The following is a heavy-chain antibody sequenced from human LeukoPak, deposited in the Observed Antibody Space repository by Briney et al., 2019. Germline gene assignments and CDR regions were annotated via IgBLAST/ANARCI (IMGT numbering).Heavy chain of an antibody. D-gene: IGHD3-10*01. J-gene: IGHJ4*02. Sequence: GGSLTLSCSASGFTFSTYAMHWVRQAPGKGLEHVSTINTNGDDTYYADSVKGRFTISRDNSENTLYLQMNSLRAEDTAVYYCAKGFGYYGSGSCFDYWGQGTLVTVTS. V-gene: IGHV3-64*04. CDR2: INTNGDDT. CDR3: AKGFGYYGSGSCFDY. CDR1: GFTFSTYA.